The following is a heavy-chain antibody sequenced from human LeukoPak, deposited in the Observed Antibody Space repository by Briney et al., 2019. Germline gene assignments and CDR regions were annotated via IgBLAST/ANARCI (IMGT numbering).Heavy chain of an antibody. V-gene: IGHV4-30-2*01. CDR1: GGSISSGGYY. CDR3: ARGEAGTTPDY. J-gene: IGHJ4*02. CDR2: IYHSGST. Sequence: PSETLSLTCAVSGGSISSGGYYWSWIRQPPGKGLEWIGYIYHSGSTYYNPSLKSRVTISVDRSKNQFSLKLSSVTAADTAVYYCARGEAGTTPDYWGQGTLVTVSS. D-gene: IGHD1-7*01.